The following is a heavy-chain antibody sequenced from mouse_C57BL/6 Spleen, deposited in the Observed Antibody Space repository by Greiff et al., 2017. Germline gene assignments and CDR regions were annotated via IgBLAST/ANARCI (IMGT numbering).Heavy chain of an antibody. CDR2: IWWDDDK. J-gene: IGHJ3*01. V-gene: IGHV8-8*01. CDR1: GFSLSTFGMG. D-gene: IGHD2-4*01. Sequence: QVTLKESGPGILQPSQTLSLTCSFSGFSLSTFGMGVGWIRQPSGKGLEWLAHIWWDDDKYYNPALKSRLTISRDTSKNQVFLKIANVDTADTATYYCARLIYYDYDGTPRFAYWGQGTLVTVSA. CDR3: ARLIYYDYDGTPRFAY.